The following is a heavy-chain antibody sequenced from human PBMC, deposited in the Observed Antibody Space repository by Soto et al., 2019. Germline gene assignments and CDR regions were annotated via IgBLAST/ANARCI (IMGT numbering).Heavy chain of an antibody. V-gene: IGHV1-69*12. CDR1: GGTFSSYA. Sequence: QVQLVQSGAEVKKPGSSVKVSCKASGGTFSSYAISWVRQAPGQGLEWMGGIIPIFGTANYEQKFQGRVTITADQSTSAALMERSSLRSEDTAVYYCARDRVAGTLDAFDIWGQGTMVTVSS. J-gene: IGHJ3*02. D-gene: IGHD6-19*01. CDR3: ARDRVAGTLDAFDI. CDR2: IIPIFGTA.